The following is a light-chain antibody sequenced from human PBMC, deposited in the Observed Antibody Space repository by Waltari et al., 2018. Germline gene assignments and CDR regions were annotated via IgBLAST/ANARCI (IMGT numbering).Light chain of an antibody. V-gene: IGKV1-8*01. CDR2: ASS. CDR3: QQYYSYPWT. CDR1: QGVSSY. J-gene: IGKJ1*01. Sequence: AIRMTQSPSSLSASTGDRVTITCRASQGVSSYLAWYQQKPGKAPNRLIYASSTWQGGVSSRFGGSGSGTDFSLIISCLQSEDFATYYCQQYYSYPWTLGQGTKVEI.